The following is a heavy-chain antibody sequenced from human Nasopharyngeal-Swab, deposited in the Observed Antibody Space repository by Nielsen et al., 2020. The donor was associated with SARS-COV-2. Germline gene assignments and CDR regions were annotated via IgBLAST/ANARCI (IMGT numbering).Heavy chain of an antibody. CDR3: ARYHPGLFRYFVL. CDR2: ISSSSSYI. V-gene: IGHV3-21*01. J-gene: IGHJ2*01. D-gene: IGHD3-10*02. Sequence: VRQAPGKGLEWVSSISSSSSYIYYADSVKGRFTISRDNAKNSLYLQMNSLRAEDTAVYYCARYHPGLFRYFVLWGRGTLVTVSS.